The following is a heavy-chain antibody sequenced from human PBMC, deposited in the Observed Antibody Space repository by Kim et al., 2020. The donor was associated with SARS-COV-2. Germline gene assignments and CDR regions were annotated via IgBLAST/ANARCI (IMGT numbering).Heavy chain of an antibody. CDR1: GYTFSNIK. D-gene: IGHD6-13*01. Sequence: ASVKVSCKASGYTFSNIKIHWGRQAPGQGLEGRGWIHAANGKTIYSEKFHDRITITTDTSASTAYLELGSLRSEDTAVYYCARDEADWGQGTLVTVSS. CDR3: ARDEAD. CDR2: IHAANGKT. V-gene: IGHV1-3*01. J-gene: IGHJ4*02.